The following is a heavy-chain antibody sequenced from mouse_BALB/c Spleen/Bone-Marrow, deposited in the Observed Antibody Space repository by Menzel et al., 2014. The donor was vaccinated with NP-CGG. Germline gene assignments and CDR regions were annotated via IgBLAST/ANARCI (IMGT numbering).Heavy chain of an antibody. CDR3: ANYYYGSSLFAY. D-gene: IGHD1-1*01. CDR2: IDPANGNT. Sequence: EVKLQESGAELVKPGASVKLSCTASGFNIKDTYMHWVKQRPEQGLEWIGRIDPANGNTKYDPKFQGKATITADTSSNPAYLQLSSLTSEDTAVYYCANYYYGSSLFAYWGQGTLVTVSA. J-gene: IGHJ3*01. V-gene: IGHV14-3*02. CDR1: GFNIKDTY.